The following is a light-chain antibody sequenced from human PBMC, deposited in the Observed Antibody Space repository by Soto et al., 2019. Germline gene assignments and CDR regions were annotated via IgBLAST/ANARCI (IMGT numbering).Light chain of an antibody. Sequence: DIQMTQSPSSLSGSVGDRVTITCRASQGIRNDLAWYQQKPGKAPKRLIYAASTLQGGVPSRFSGSGSGTEFTRTISSLQPEDSATYYCLQHHSYPLTFGGGTKVDIK. J-gene: IGKJ4*01. CDR2: AAS. V-gene: IGKV1-17*01. CDR3: LQHHSYPLT. CDR1: QGIRND.